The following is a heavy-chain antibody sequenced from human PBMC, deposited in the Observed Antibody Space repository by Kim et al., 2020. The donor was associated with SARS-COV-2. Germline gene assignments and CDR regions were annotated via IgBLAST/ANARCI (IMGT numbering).Heavy chain of an antibody. Sequence: STYYADSVKGKFTISRDISKNTVYLQMNSLRAEDTAVYYCARIAAAGPLDYWGQGTRVTVSS. J-gene: IGHJ4*02. CDR3: ARIAAAGPLDY. D-gene: IGHD6-13*01. V-gene: IGHV3-66*01. CDR2: ST.